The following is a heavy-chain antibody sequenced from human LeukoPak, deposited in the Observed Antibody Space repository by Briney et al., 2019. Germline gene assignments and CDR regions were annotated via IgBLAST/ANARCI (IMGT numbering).Heavy chain of an antibody. CDR3: ARGGAARLHFQN. D-gene: IGHD6-6*01. CDR2: IYHSGST. Sequence: SETLSLTCTVSGGSISTYYWNWIRQPPGKGLEWTGYIYHSGSTNYNPSLQSRVTISVDTPKNQFSLNLNSVTAADTAVYYCARGGAARLHFQNWGQGTLVTVSS. CDR1: GGSISTYY. J-gene: IGHJ1*01. V-gene: IGHV4-59*01.